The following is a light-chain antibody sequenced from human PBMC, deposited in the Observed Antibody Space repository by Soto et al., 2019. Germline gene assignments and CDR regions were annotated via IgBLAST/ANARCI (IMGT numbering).Light chain of an antibody. J-gene: IGKJ4*01. V-gene: IGKV3-15*01. CDR2: GAS. CDR3: HQYNNWPPVT. CDR1: QSVSSN. Sequence: DIVMTQSPATLSVSPGERATLSCRASQSVSSNLAWYQQKPGQAPRLLIYGASTRATGIPARFSGSGSGTEFTLTISSLQSEDSAVYYCHQYNNWPPVTFGGGTKVDIK.